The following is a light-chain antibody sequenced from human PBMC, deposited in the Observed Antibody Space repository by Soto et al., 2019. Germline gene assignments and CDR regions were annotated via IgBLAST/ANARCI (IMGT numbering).Light chain of an antibody. J-gene: IGKJ1*01. CDR2: GAS. CDR3: QQYGSSGT. Sequence: EIVLTQSPGTLSLSPGERATLSCRASQSVSNNYLAWYQQKPGQAPGLLIYGASNRATGIPDRFSGSGSGTDFTLTISRLEPEDFAVYYCQQYGSSGTFGQGNKVEIK. CDR1: QSVSNNY. V-gene: IGKV3-20*01.